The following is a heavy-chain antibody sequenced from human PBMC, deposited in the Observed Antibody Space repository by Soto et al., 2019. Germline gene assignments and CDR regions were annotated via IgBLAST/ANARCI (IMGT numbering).Heavy chain of an antibody. V-gene: IGHV4-59*11. CDR3: SILPWADYGGIFDP. CDR2: ISNIGFT. Sequence: SETLSLTCTVSGGSISSINNHFSNHYCSWIRLSPGKGLEWIGYISNIGFTRYNPSLKSRVSISVDTSKNQFSLKLSSVTAADTAVYYCSILPWADYGGIFDPWGQGTLDTGSS. D-gene: IGHD4-17*01. J-gene: IGHJ5*02. CDR1: GGSISSINNHFSNHY.